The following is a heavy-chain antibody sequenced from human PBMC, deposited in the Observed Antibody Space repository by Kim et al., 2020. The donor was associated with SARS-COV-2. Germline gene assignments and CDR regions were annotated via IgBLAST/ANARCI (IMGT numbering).Heavy chain of an antibody. CDR2: IYSGGST. CDR1: GFTVSSNY. CDR3: ARVDSSGYYEYYFDY. Sequence: GGSLRLSCAASGFTVSSNYMSWVRQAPGKGLEWVSVIYSGGSTYYADSVKGRFTISSDNSKNTLYLQMNSLRAEDTAVYYCARVDSSGYYEYYFDYWGQGTLVTVSS. D-gene: IGHD3-22*01. J-gene: IGHJ4*02. V-gene: IGHV3-53*01.